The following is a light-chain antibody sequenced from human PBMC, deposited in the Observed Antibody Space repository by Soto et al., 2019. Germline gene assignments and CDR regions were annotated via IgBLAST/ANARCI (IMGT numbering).Light chain of an antibody. CDR3: TSYTRMNTLI. CDR2: EVS. CDR1: SSDVGGYNF. V-gene: IGLV2-14*01. Sequence: QSVLTQPASVSGSPGQSITISCTGTSSDVGGYNFVSWYQQHPGKVPKLLIYEVSNRPSGVSPRFSGSKSANTASLIISGLEAEYEAHYYCTSYTRMNTLIFGGGTKVTVL. J-gene: IGLJ2*01.